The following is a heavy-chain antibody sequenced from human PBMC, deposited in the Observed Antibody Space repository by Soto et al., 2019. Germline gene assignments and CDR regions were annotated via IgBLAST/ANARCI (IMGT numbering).Heavy chain of an antibody. J-gene: IGHJ6*02. CDR1: GGSFSGYY. Sequence: QVQLQQWGAGLLKPSETLSLTCAVYGGSFSGYYWSWIRQPPGKGLEWIGEINHSGSTNYNPPPKSRAPISVDPSTTQFSLKLSSVTAADTAVYYFARDVGLHVWRQGTTVTVSS. CDR3: ARDVGLHV. CDR2: INHSGST. V-gene: IGHV4-34*01.